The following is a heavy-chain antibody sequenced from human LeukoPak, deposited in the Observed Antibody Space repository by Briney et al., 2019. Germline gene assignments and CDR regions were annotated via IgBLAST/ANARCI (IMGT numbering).Heavy chain of an antibody. Sequence: PGGSLRLSCAASGFTFSSYAMSWVRQAPGKGLEWVSVIYKNAITFHADTVKGRFTISRDNSKNTLYLQMNNLRADDTAVYYCTRSLRVRGVPDYMDVWGKGTTVTVS. CDR2: IYKNAIT. J-gene: IGHJ6*03. D-gene: IGHD3-10*01. V-gene: IGHV3-53*01. CDR3: TRSLRVRGVPDYMDV. CDR1: GFTFSSYA.